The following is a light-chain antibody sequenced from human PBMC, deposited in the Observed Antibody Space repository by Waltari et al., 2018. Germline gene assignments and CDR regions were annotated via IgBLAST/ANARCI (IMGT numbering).Light chain of an antibody. CDR2: LTF. J-gene: IGKJ4*01. V-gene: IGKV2-28*01. Sequence: IVMTQSPSSLSVTPGESASISCRSSQSLLDRSGYHYLDWYLQKPGQSPQLLIHLTFKRAFGVPDRISGSGSGTDFTLRISRVEAEDVGVHYCMQSLQTPLTFGGGT. CDR1: QSLLDRSGYHY. CDR3: MQSLQTPLT.